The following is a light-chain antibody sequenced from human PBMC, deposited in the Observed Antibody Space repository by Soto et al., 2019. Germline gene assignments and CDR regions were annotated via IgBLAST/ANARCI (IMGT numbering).Light chain of an antibody. Sequence: QSALTQPASVSGSPGQSITISCTGTSSDVGGYNFVSWYQHHPGKAPKFLIYDVSNRPSGVSNRFSGSKSGNTASLTISGLQAEDEADYYSSSYTSSSNVVFGGGTKLTVL. CDR3: SSYTSSSNVV. J-gene: IGLJ2*01. V-gene: IGLV2-14*03. CDR2: DVS. CDR1: SSDVGGYNF.